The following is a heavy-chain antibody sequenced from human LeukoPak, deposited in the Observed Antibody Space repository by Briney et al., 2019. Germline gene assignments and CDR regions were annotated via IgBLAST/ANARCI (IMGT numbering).Heavy chain of an antibody. V-gene: IGHV3-49*03. CDR3: TRRVPPLYRQLVFDY. CDR1: GFTFGDYA. Sequence: GGSLRLSCTASGFTFGDYAMSWFRQAPGKGLEWVGFIRSKAYGGTTEYAASVKGRFTISRDDSKSIAYLQMNSLKTEDTAVYYCTRRVPPLYRQLVFDYWGQGTLVTVSS. D-gene: IGHD6-13*01. CDR2: IRSKAYGGTT. J-gene: IGHJ4*02.